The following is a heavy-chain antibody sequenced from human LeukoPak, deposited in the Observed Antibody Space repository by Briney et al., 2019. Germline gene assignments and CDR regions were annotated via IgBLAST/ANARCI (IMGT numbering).Heavy chain of an antibody. V-gene: IGHV1-8*01. Sequence: ASVKVSCKASGYTFTSYDIDWVRQATGQGLEWMGWMNPNSGNTGYAQKFQGRVTITRNTSISTAYMELSSLRSEDTAVYYCASSARRFLEWLNDAFDIWGQGTMVTVSS. CDR3: ASSARRFLEWLNDAFDI. CDR2: MNPNSGNT. J-gene: IGHJ3*02. CDR1: GYTFTSYD. D-gene: IGHD3-3*01.